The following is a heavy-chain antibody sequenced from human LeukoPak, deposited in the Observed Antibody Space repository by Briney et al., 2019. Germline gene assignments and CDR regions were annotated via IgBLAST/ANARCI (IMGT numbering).Heavy chain of an antibody. V-gene: IGHV3-48*03. D-gene: IGHD1-14*01. J-gene: IGHJ4*02. CDR1: GFTFSSYE. CDR3: ASPTDLSDY. CDR2: ISISGSVI. Sequence: GGSLRLSCTASGFTFSSYEMNWVRQAPGKGLEWVSYISISGSVIYYADSVKGRFTISRDNAKNSLYLQMNSLRAEDTAVYYCASPTDLSDYWGQGTLVTVSS.